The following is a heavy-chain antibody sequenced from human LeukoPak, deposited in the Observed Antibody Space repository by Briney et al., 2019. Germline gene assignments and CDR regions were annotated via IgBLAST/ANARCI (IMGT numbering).Heavy chain of an antibody. CDR2: IYPSGST. Sequence: SETLSLTCTVSGGSISSYYWGWIRQPAGRGLEWIGRIYPSGSTNYNPSLKSRVTISLDTSKNQFSLKLSSVTAADTAVYYCARDVLAAPGTFDYWGQGALATVSS. CDR3: ARDVLAAPGTFDY. D-gene: IGHD6-13*01. V-gene: IGHV4-4*07. CDR1: GGSISSYY. J-gene: IGHJ4*02.